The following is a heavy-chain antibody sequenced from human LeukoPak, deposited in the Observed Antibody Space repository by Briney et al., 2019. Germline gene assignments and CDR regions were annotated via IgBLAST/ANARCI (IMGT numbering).Heavy chain of an antibody. CDR3: ARESGAFCPFGF. V-gene: IGHV4-39*07. CDR2: IYYTGST. Sequence: SETLSLTCSVSGGSISSSSYYWGWIRQPPGKGLEWIGSIYYTGSTYYNPSLKSRVSMSIDNSKNQLSLKLTSVTAADTASYYCARESGAFCPFGFWGQGTLVTVSS. D-gene: IGHD1-26*01. CDR1: GGSISSSSYY. J-gene: IGHJ4*02.